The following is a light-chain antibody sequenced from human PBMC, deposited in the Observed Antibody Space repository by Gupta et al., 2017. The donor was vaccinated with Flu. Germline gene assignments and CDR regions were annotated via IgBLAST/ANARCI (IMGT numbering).Light chain of an antibody. Sequence: EIVLTQSPGTLSLSPGERATLSCRASQSVSSSYLVGYQQKPGQAPRLLIYGASRSAAVIPERCSGSGSGTEFSLTSIRRQPEDYAVYYCQQHGSSPTITFGQGTRLEIK. V-gene: IGKV3-20*01. CDR3: QQHGSSPTIT. CDR2: GAS. J-gene: IGKJ5*01. CDR1: QSVSSSY.